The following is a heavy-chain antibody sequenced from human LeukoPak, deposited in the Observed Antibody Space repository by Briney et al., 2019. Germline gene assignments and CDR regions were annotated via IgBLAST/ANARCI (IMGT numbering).Heavy chain of an antibody. CDR1: GGSFSGYY. Sequence: SETLSLTCAVYGGSFSGYYWSWVRQPPGKGLEWIGEINHSGSTNYNPSLKSRVIISVDTSKNQFSLKLSSVTAADTAVYYCARGVAVAGTGTYYFDYWGQGTLVTVSS. J-gene: IGHJ4*02. CDR2: INHSGST. CDR3: ARGVAVAGTGTYYFDY. V-gene: IGHV4-34*01. D-gene: IGHD6-19*01.